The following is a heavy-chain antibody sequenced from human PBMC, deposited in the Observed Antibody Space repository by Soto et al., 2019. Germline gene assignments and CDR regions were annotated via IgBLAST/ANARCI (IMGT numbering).Heavy chain of an antibody. CDR3: AKAAPTRRLGYCSGGSCYSYYYYYYGMDV. Sequence: QPGGSLRLSCAASGFTFSSYAMSWVRQAPGKGLEWVSAISGSGGSTYYADSVKGRFTISRDNSKNTLYLQMNSLRAEDTAVYYCAKAAPTRRLGYCSGGSCYSYYYYYYGMDVWGQGTTVTVSS. J-gene: IGHJ6*02. CDR1: GFTFSSYA. CDR2: ISGSGGST. D-gene: IGHD2-15*01. V-gene: IGHV3-23*01.